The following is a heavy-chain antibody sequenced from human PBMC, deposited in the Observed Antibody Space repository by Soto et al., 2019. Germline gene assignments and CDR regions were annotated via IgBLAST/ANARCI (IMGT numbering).Heavy chain of an antibody. J-gene: IGHJ6*02. Sequence: QVQLEESEGGVVQPGGSLRLSCTAAGFTFNTYGMHWVRQAPGKGLEWVAIIGYDGSNKYYADSVKGRFTISRDKSKNTLYMQMNSLRVEDTAVYYCARSDCTGPYCYSRPVNYGMDVWGQGTTVTVPS. D-gene: IGHD2-15*01. CDR3: ARSDCTGPYCYSRPVNYGMDV. V-gene: IGHV3-33*01. CDR2: IGYDGSNK. CDR1: GFTFNTYG.